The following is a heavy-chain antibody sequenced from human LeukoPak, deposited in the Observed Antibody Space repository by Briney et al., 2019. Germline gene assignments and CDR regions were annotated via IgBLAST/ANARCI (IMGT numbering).Heavy chain of an antibody. CDR2: MKEDGSQKI. CDR3: ARGFGYLDY. D-gene: IGHD3-16*01. CDR1: GFAFSAYW. J-gene: IGHJ4*02. V-gene: IGHV3-7*05. Sequence: GGSLRLSCGVSGFAFSAYWMTWVRQAPGKGLEWVASMKEDGSQKIYHVDSVKGRFIISRDNAKNSLFLQLNTLRPDDTAVYFCARGFGYLDYWGQGALVTVSS.